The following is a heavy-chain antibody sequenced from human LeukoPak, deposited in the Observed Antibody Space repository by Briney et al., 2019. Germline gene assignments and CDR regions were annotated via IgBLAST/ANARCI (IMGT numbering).Heavy chain of an antibody. J-gene: IGHJ4*02. CDR1: GFSFTSYG. Sequence: GGSLRLSCAASGFSFTSYGMHWVRQAPGKGLEWVAVIWYDGSKTYHADSVKGRFTISRDIFKNTLYLQMNSLRAEDTAVYYCARAAMVGFDYWGQGTPVTVSS. D-gene: IGHD5-18*01. CDR2: IWYDGSKT. V-gene: IGHV3-33*01. CDR3: ARAAMVGFDY.